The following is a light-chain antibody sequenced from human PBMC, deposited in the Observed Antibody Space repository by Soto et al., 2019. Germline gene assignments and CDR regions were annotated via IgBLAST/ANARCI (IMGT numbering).Light chain of an antibody. CDR2: GAS. CDR1: QSVGNS. J-gene: IGKJ1*01. Sequence: IVLTQSPATLSLSPGERATLSCRASQSVGNSLAWYQQKRGQAPRLLIYGASSWATGIPDRFSGSGSGTDFTLTINKLEPEDFTVYFCQQYGSSLWTFGQGTKVDIK. V-gene: IGKV3-20*01. CDR3: QQYGSSLWT.